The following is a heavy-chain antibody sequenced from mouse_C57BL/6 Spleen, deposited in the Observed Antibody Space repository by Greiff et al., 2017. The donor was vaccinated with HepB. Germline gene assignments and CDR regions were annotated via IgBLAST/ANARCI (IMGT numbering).Heavy chain of an antibody. CDR3: AREATTGRYYFDY. J-gene: IGHJ2*01. CDR1: GFTFSSYA. V-gene: IGHV5-4*01. CDR2: ISDGGSYT. D-gene: IGHD1-1*01. Sequence: EVKVEESGGGLVKPGGSLKLSCAASGFTFSSYAMSWVRQTPEKRLEWVATISDGGSYTYYPDNVKGRFTISRDNAKNNLYLQMSHLKSEDTAMYYCAREATTGRYYFDYWGQGTTLTVSS.